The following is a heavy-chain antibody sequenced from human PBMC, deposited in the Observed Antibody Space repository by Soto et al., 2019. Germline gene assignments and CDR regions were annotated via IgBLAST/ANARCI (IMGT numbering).Heavy chain of an antibody. CDR3: AKFFVEKGGSSGWPCSFHF. V-gene: IGHV3-23*01. Sequence: EVQLLESGGALVQPGGSLRLSCAASGFTFSSYAMSWVRQAPGKGLEWVSAISGTGRTTYYADSVKGRFTISRDNSRNTLHLQMNSLRAEDTAIYYCAKFFVEKGGSSGWPCSFHFWGQGTLVTVSS. D-gene: IGHD6-25*01. CDR1: GFTFSSYA. CDR2: ISGTGRTT. J-gene: IGHJ4*02.